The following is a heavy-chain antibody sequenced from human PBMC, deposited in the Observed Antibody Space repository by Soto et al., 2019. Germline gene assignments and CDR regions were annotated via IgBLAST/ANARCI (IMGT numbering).Heavy chain of an antibody. Sequence: QVQLQESGPGLVKPSQTLSLTCTVSGGSISSGGYYWSWIRRHPGKGLEWIGYIYYSGSTYYNPSLKSRVTISVDTSKNQFSLKLSSVTAADTAVYYCARGPDPRSSTRAFDIWGQGTMVTVSS. D-gene: IGHD2-2*01. CDR1: GGSISSGGYY. CDR3: ARGPDPRSSTRAFDI. CDR2: IYYSGST. V-gene: IGHV4-31*03. J-gene: IGHJ3*02.